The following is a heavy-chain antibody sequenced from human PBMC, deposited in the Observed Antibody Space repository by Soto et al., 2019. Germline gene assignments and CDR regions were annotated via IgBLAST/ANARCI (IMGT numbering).Heavy chain of an antibody. J-gene: IGHJ6*02. CDR2: ISSSGNTM. CDR3: AREGGTSSRNYLYYYGMDV. D-gene: IGHD6-6*01. CDR1: GFTFSDYE. Sequence: EEQLVESGGGLVQPGGSLRLSCAASGFTFSDYEINWVRQAPGKGLEWVSYISSSGNTMYYADSVKGRFTISRDNSKKSLYLQMNSLRADDTAVYYCAREGGTSSRNYLYYYGMDVWGRGTTVTVS. V-gene: IGHV3-48*03.